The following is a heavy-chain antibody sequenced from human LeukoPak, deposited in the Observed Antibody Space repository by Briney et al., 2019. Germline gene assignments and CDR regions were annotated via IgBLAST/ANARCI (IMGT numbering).Heavy chain of an antibody. CDR3: ARGYDFWSAQGAFDI. V-gene: IGHV4-31*03. CDR1: GGSISSGGYY. D-gene: IGHD3-3*01. CDR2: IYYSGST. J-gene: IGHJ3*02. Sequence: SETLSLTCTVSGGSISSGGYYWSWIRQHPGKGLEWIGYIYYSGSTYYNPSLKSRVTISVDTSKNQFSLKLSSVTAAATAVYYCARGYDFWSAQGAFDIWGQGTMVTVSS.